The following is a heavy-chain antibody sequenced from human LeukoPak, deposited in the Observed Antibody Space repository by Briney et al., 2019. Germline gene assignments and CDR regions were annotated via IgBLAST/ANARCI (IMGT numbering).Heavy chain of an antibody. D-gene: IGHD3-10*01. V-gene: IGHV3-30*03. Sequence: GGSLRLSCAPSGFSFITYGMHWFGQAPAKGLEWVAIISYDASDEYYADSLKGRFTISRDNSNNTVHLQMNSLRVDDTAVYYCVASSGSYHYWGQGTLVTVS. J-gene: IGHJ4*02. CDR3: VASSGSYHY. CDR1: GFSFITYG. CDR2: ISYDASDE.